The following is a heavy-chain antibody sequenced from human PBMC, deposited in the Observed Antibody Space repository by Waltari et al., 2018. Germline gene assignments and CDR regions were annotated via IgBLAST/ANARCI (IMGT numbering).Heavy chain of an antibody. CDR3: VRGPSVDYSNPVPFDL. D-gene: IGHD4-4*01. Sequence: EVRLVDYGGGLFQPGETLKLPCEASGFDSRNQWMSWVRQFPGKGPMWVARINRGATIGYDDSVRGRFTIFRDSSTNTLSLQMRSLTVEDTALYYCVRGPSVDYSNPVPFDLWGQGTLVTVSS. V-gene: IGHV3-74*01. J-gene: IGHJ4*02. CDR1: GFDSRNQW. CDR2: INRGATI.